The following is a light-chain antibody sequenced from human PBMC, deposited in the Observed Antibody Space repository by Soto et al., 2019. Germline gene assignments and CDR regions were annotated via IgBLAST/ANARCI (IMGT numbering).Light chain of an antibody. CDR2: EGS. V-gene: IGLV2-23*01. CDR3: CSYAVTNILV. CDR1: SSDVGSYNL. Sequence: QSVLTQPAFVSGSPGQSITISCTGTSSDVGSYNLVSWFQQHPGKAPKLMIYEGSKRLSGVSNRFSGSKSGNTASLTISGLQAEDEADYYCCSYAVTNILVVGGGTKVTVL. J-gene: IGLJ2*01.